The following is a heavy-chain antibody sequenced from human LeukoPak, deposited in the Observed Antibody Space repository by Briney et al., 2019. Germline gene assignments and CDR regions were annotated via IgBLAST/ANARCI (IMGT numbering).Heavy chain of an antibody. D-gene: IGHD3-10*01. V-gene: IGHV1-24*01. J-gene: IGHJ6*02. Sequence: GASVKVSCKVSGYTLTELSMHWLRQAPGKGLEWMGGFDPEDGETIYAQKFQGRVTMTEDTSTDTAYMELSSLRSEDTAVYYCATRGYYYGSGSHYYYYGMDVWGQGTTVTVSS. CDR2: FDPEDGET. CDR3: ATRGYYYGSGSHYYYYGMDV. CDR1: GYTLTELS.